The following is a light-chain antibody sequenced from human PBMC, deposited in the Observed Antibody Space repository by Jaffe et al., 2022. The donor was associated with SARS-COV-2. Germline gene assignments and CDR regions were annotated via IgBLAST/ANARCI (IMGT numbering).Light chain of an antibody. CDR1: QSVTTY. CDR2: AAS. V-gene: IGKV1-39*01. Sequence: DIQLTQSPSSLSASVGDRVTITCRASQSVTTYLNWYQQTPGNAPKLLMYAASNLHSGVPSRFSGSGSGTDFTLTISSLQPEDFATYYCQQSYITPFTFGPGTKVDIK. CDR3: QQSYITPFT. J-gene: IGKJ3*01.